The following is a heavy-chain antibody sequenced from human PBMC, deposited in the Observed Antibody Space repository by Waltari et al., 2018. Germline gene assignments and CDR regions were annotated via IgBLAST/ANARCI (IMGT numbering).Heavy chain of an antibody. D-gene: IGHD1-26*01. V-gene: IGHV1-69*13. CDR1: GGTFSSYA. CDR2: INPNIGRA. J-gene: IGHJ4*02. CDR3: ARGKGGSYLIDY. Sequence: QVQLVQSGAEVKKPGSSVKVSCKASGGTFSSYAISWVRQAPGQGLEWMGGINPNIGRANDAQKFQGRVTITADESTSTAYMELSRLRSEDTAVYYCARGKGGSYLIDYWDQGTLVTVSS.